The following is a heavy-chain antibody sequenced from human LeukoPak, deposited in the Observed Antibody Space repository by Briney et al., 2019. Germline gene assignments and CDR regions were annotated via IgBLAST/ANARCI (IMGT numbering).Heavy chain of an antibody. CDR2: INHSGST. CDR3: ARGPSVDY. Sequence: SETLSLTCAVYGGSFSGYYWSWIRQPPGKGLEWIGEINHSGSTNYNPSLKSRVAISVDTSKNQFSLKLSSVTAADTAVYYCARGPSVDYWGQGTLVTVSS. V-gene: IGHV4-34*01. CDR1: GGSFSGYY. J-gene: IGHJ4*02.